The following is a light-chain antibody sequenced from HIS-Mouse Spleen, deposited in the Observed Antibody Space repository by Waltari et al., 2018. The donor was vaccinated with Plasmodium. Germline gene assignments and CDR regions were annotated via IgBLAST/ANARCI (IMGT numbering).Light chain of an antibody. CDR1: ELPTKS. J-gene: IGLJ3*02. CDR2: EDS. V-gene: IGLV3-10*01. Sequence: SYELTQPPPVSVSPGQTARITCSGAELPTKSAYWYQQKSGQAPVLVIYEDSKRPSGIPERFSGSSSGTMATLTISGAQVEDEADYYCYSTDSSGNHRVFGGGTKLTVL. CDR3: YSTDSSGNHRV.